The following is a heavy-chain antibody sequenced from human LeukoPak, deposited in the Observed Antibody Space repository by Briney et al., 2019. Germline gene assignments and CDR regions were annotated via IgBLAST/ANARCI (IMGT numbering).Heavy chain of an antibody. Sequence: PGGSLRLSCAASGFTFSSYWMHWVRQAPGKGLVWVSHINTDASSTSYADSVKGQFTISRDNAKNTLYLQMNSLTAEDTAVYYCAKGYYMDVWGKGTTVTVSS. CDR3: AKGYYMDV. CDR1: GFTFSSYW. J-gene: IGHJ6*03. V-gene: IGHV3-74*01. CDR2: INTDASST.